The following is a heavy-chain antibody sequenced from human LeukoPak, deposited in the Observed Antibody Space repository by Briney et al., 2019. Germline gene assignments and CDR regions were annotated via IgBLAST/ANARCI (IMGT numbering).Heavy chain of an antibody. J-gene: IGHJ4*02. CDR2: IYTRDST. V-gene: IGHV4-61*02. CDR1: GGSVGSATGSYY. CDR3: AREMVRLTRPFDY. Sequence: NPSETLSRTCTVSGGSVGSATGSYYWSWIRQPAGKGLEGIGRIYTRDSTYYNPSLKSRVTISLDTSIQFSLNLNAVTAADTAVYYCAREMVRLTRPFDYWGQGTLVTVSS. D-gene: IGHD2-8*01.